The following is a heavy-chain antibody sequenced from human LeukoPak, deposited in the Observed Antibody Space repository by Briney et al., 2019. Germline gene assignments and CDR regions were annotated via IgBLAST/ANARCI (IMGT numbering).Heavy chain of an antibody. J-gene: IGHJ4*02. Sequence: SETLSLTCAVYGGSFSGYYWSWIRQPPGKGLEWIGEINHSGSTNYNPSLKSRVTISIDTSKNQFSLNLRSVTAADTALYFCAGGGYCGVASCFAPLFDWWGQGTPVTVSS. CDR1: GGSFSGYY. CDR2: INHSGST. D-gene: IGHD2-2*01. V-gene: IGHV4-34*01. CDR3: AGGGYCGVASCFAPLFDW.